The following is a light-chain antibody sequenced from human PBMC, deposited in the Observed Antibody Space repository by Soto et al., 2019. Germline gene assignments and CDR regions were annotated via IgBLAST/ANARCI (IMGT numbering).Light chain of an antibody. CDR1: RTVSSY. CDR2: GAS. Sequence: ENVLTQSPGTLSLSPGERATLSCRASRTVSSYLTWYQQRPGQAPRLLISGASRRATGIPDRFSGSGSGTEFTLTISRLEPEDFALYYCQQYGTSPITFGQGTRLEIK. V-gene: IGKV3-20*01. CDR3: QQYGTSPIT. J-gene: IGKJ5*01.